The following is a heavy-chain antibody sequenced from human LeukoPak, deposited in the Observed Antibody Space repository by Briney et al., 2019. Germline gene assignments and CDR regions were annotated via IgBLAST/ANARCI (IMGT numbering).Heavy chain of an antibody. CDR3: AMGYYYDSSGYSTIFDY. CDR1: GFTFSSYA. Sequence: GGSLRLSCAASGFTFSSYAMSWVRQAPGKGLEWVSAISGSGGSTYYADSVKGRLTISRDNSKNTLYLQMNSLRAEDTAVYYCAMGYYYDSSGYSTIFDYWGQGTLVTVSS. J-gene: IGHJ4*02. CDR2: ISGSGGST. D-gene: IGHD3-22*01. V-gene: IGHV3-23*01.